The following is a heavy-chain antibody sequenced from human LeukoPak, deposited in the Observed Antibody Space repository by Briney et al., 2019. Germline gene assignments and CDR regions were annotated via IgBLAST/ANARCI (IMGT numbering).Heavy chain of an antibody. Sequence: ASVTVSCKASGYTFTSYGISWVRQAPGQGLEWMGWISAYNGNTNYAQKLQGRVTMTTDTSTSTAYMERRSLRSDDTAVYYCARDGIRTSPYYYDSSGYSSAWGQGTLVTVSS. J-gene: IGHJ4*02. CDR1: GYTFTSYG. CDR2: ISAYNGNT. CDR3: ARDGIRTSPYYYDSSGYSSA. V-gene: IGHV1-18*01. D-gene: IGHD3-22*01.